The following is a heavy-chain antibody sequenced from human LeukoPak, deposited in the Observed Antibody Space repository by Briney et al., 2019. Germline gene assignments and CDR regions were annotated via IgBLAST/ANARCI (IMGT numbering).Heavy chain of an antibody. CDR3: ARADCSGGSCSDY. J-gene: IGHJ4*02. D-gene: IGHD2-15*01. Sequence: GGSLRLSCAASGFTVSSNYMSWVRQAPGKGLEWVSVICSGGSTYYADSVKGRFTISRHNSKNTLYLQMNSLRAEDTAVYYCARADCSGGSCSDYWGQGTLVTVSS. CDR2: ICSGGST. V-gene: IGHV3-53*04. CDR1: GFTVSSNY.